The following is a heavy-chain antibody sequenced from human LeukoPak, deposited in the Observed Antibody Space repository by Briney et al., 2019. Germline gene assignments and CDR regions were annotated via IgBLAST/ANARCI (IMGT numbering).Heavy chain of an antibody. CDR3: ARRSYYGSGSYYLTNFDY. Sequence: GESLKISCKGSGYSFTSNWIGWVRQMPGRGLEWMGIIYPGDSDTRYSPSFQGQVTISVDKSISTAYLQWSSLKASDTAMYHCARRSYYGSGSYYLTNFDYWGQGTLVTVSS. V-gene: IGHV5-51*01. CDR2: IYPGDSDT. J-gene: IGHJ4*02. CDR1: GYSFTSNW. D-gene: IGHD3-10*01.